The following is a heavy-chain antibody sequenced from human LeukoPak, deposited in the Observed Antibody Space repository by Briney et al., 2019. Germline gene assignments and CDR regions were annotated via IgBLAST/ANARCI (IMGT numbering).Heavy chain of an antibody. CDR2: ISSSSTTI. V-gene: IGHV3-48*04. CDR3: ASLEVVIDWTY. D-gene: IGHD3-22*01. Sequence: GGSLRRSCAASGFTFSGYSMSWVRQAPGKGLEWVSYISSSSTTIYYADSVKGRFTISRDNAKNSLYLQMNSLRAEDTAVYYCASLEVVIDWTYWGQGTLVTVSS. J-gene: IGHJ4*02. CDR1: GFTFSGYS.